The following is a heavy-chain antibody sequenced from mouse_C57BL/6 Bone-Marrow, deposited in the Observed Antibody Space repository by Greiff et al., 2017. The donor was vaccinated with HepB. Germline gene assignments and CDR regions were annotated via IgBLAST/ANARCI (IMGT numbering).Heavy chain of an antibody. CDR3: ARKRGYYYGSSYYWYFDV. V-gene: IGHV1-76*01. J-gene: IGHJ1*03. CDR2: IYPGSGNT. CDR1: GYTFTDYY. Sequence: QVQLQQSGAELVRPGASVKLSCKASGYTFTDYYINWVKQRPGQGLEWIARIYPGSGNTYYNEKFKGKATLTAEKSSSTAYMQLSSLTSEDSAVYFCARKRGYYYGSSYYWYFDVWGTGTTVTVSS. D-gene: IGHD1-1*01.